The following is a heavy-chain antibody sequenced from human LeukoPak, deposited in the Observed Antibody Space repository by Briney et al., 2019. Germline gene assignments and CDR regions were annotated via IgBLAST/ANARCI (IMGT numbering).Heavy chain of an antibody. J-gene: IGHJ4*02. CDR3: AREVLVAMVRGVPGNPCIDY. V-gene: IGHV3-30*04. D-gene: IGHD3-10*01. Sequence: GGSLRLSCAASGFTFSSYAMHWVRQAPGKGLEWVAVISYDGSNKYYADSVKGRFTISRDNSKNTLYLQMNSLRAEDTAVYYCAREVLVAMVRGVPGNPCIDYWGQGTLVTVSS. CDR1: GFTFSSYA. CDR2: ISYDGSNK.